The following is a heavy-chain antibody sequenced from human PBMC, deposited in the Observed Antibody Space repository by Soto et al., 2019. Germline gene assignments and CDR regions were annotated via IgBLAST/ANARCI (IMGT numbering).Heavy chain of an antibody. D-gene: IGHD6-19*01. J-gene: IGHJ4*02. Sequence: EVQLLESGGGLVQPGGSLRLSCAASGFTFSSYAMSWVRQAPGKGLEWVSAISGSGGSTYYADSVKGRFTISRDNSKNTLYLQMNSLRAEDTAVYYCAKRGGSSGWYEGYFDYWGQGTLVTVSS. CDR1: GFTFSSYA. V-gene: IGHV3-23*01. CDR3: AKRGGSSGWYEGYFDY. CDR2: ISGSGGST.